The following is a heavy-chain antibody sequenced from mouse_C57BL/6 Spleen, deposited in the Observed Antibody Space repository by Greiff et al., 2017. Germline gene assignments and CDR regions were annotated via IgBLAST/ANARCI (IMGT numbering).Heavy chain of an antibody. CDR2: ISSGSSTI. CDR3: ARRTTVVEGNYAMDY. V-gene: IGHV5-17*01. D-gene: IGHD1-1*01. CDR1: GFTFSDYG. Sequence: EVKLEESGGGLVKPGGSLKLSCAASGFTFSDYGMHWVRQAPEKGLEWVAYISSGSSTIYYADTVKGRFTISRDNAKNTLFLQMTSLRSEDTAMYYCARRTTVVEGNYAMDYWGQGTSVTVSS. J-gene: IGHJ4*01.